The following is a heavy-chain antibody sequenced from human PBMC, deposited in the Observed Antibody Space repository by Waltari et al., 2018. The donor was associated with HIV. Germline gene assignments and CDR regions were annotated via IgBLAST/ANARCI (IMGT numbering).Heavy chain of an antibody. J-gene: IGHJ3*02. Sequence: QLVVSGGGLVQPGRSLRLPCAAPRSIIAVFALHWVRQAPGKGLEWVSSISSNGRTIVYADSVKGRFTISRDTARDILYLQMNSLRAEDTALYFCASGDEYYGGDGGAFDIWGQGTMVTVSS. CDR1: RSIIAVFA. CDR3: ASGDEYYGGDGGAFDI. D-gene: IGHD3-10*01. CDR2: ISSNGRTI. V-gene: IGHV3-9*01.